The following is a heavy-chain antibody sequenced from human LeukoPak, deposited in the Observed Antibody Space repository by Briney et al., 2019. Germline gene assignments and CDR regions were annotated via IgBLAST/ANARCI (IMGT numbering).Heavy chain of an antibody. CDR3: ARQWWELSFDY. Sequence: SETLSLTCTVSGGSISSSSYYWGWIRQPPGKGLEWIGSIYYSGSTYYNPSLKSRVTISVDTSKNQFSLKLSSVTAADTAVYYCARQWWELSFDYWGQGTLVTVSS. CDR2: IYYSGST. J-gene: IGHJ4*02. V-gene: IGHV4-39*01. CDR1: GGSISSSSYY. D-gene: IGHD2-15*01.